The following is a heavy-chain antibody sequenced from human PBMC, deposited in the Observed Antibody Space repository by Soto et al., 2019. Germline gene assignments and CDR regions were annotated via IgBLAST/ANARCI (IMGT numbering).Heavy chain of an antibody. CDR1: GFTFSDYY. D-gene: IGHD3-22*01. CDR3: ARDQGYYDSSGYFDF. Sequence: QVQLVESGGGLVKPGGSLRLSCAASGFTFSDYYMSWIRQAPGKGLEWVPYISSSGSIIYYADSVKGRFTISRDNAKNLLYLQMNTLRAEDTAVYYCARDQGYYDSSGYFDFWGQGTLVTVSS. V-gene: IGHV3-11*01. CDR2: ISSSGSII. J-gene: IGHJ4*02.